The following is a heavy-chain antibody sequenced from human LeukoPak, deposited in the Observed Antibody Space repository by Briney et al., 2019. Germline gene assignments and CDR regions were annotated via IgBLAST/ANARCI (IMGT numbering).Heavy chain of an antibody. CDR1: GLTFGDYA. J-gene: IGHJ4*02. CDR3: TRDQTPYY. Sequence: GGSLRLSGTAPGLTFGDYAMTWVRQAPGKGLEWVGFIASETYGGTAEYAASVKGRFTISRDDSKSIAYLQMNSLKTEDTAVYYCTRDQTPYYWGQGTLVTVSS. V-gene: IGHV3-49*04. CDR2: IASETYGGTA.